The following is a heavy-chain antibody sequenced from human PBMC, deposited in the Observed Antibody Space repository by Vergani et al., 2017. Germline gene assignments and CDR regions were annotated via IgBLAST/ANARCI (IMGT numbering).Heavy chain of an antibody. Sequence: QVQLVQSGAEVKKPGSSVKVSCKASGGTFSSYAISWVRQAPGQGLEWMGRIIPILGIANYAQKFQGRVTITADKSTSTAYMELSSLRSEDTAVYYCARGITGTLAVDIWGQGTMVTVSS. CDR3: ARGITGTLAVDI. J-gene: IGHJ3*02. CDR2: IIPILGIA. CDR1: GGTFSSYA. V-gene: IGHV1-69*04. D-gene: IGHD1-7*01.